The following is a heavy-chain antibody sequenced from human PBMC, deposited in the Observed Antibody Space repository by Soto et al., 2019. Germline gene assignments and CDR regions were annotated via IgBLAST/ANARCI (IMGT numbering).Heavy chain of an antibody. CDR1: GGSISSSSYY. J-gene: IGHJ6*02. CDR2: IYYSGST. Sequence: SETLSLTCTVSGGSISSSSYYWGWIRQPPGKGLEWIGSIYYSGSTYYNPSLKSRVTISVDTSKNQFFLKLSSVTAADTAVYYCATDSSGRYYYYGMDVWGQGTTVTVSS. CDR3: ATDSSGRYYYYGMDV. D-gene: IGHD6-19*01. V-gene: IGHV4-39*01.